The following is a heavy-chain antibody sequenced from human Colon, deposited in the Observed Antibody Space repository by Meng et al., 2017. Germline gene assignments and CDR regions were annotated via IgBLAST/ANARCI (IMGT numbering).Heavy chain of an antibody. J-gene: IGHJ3*02. CDR2: IYTSGST. D-gene: IGHD3-10*01. Sequence: SETLSLTCTVSGGSISSYYWSWIRQPAGKGREWIGRIYTSGSTNYNPSLKSRVTMSVDTSKDQSSLKLSAVTAADTAVYYCARDQGFGECPETDALDIWGQGTMVTVSS. V-gene: IGHV4-4*07. CDR3: ARDQGFGECPETDALDI. CDR1: GGSISSYY.